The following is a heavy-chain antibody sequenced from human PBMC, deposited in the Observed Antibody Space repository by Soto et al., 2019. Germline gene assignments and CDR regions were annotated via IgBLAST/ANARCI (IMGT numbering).Heavy chain of an antibody. Sequence: GGSLRLSCAVSGFICSSYDMSWVRRAPGKGLEWVSTILVGGSTHYEDSVKGRFTISRDTSKNTVYLQMNSLTAGDTAVYYCAKATATGGGAFGIYGQGTMVTVSS. CDR2: ILVGGST. V-gene: IGHV3-23*01. CDR3: AKATATGGGAFGI. D-gene: IGHD2-8*02. CDR1: GFICSSYD. J-gene: IGHJ3*02.